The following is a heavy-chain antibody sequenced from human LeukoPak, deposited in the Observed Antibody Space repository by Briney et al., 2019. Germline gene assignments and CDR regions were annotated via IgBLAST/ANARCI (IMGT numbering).Heavy chain of an antibody. CDR3: ASRGGSGSYSALGYYYYYMDV. Sequence: ASVKVSCKASEYTFTGYYIHWVRQAPGQGLEWMGWIDPNTGDSNYVQKFQGRVTMTRDTSISTAYMELSSLRSEDTAVYYCASRGGSGSYSALGYYYYYMDVWGKGTTVTISS. CDR1: EYTFTGYY. J-gene: IGHJ6*03. D-gene: IGHD3-10*01. V-gene: IGHV1-2*02. CDR2: IDPNTGDS.